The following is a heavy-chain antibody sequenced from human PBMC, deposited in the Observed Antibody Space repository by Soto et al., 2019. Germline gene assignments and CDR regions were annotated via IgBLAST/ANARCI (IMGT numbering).Heavy chain of an antibody. V-gene: IGHV1-46*01. CDR3: ARGGHVVVVTAAFDY. J-gene: IGHJ4*02. CDR1: GNTFTNYY. CDR2: INPSGGHT. D-gene: IGHD2-21*02. Sequence: QVQLTQSGAEVKKPGASVKVSCKASGNTFTNYYIHWVRQAPGQGLEWMGTINPSGGHTTYAQKFLGRVTMTRDTSTSTLYMELTSLRSEDTAVYYCARGGHVVVVTAAFDYWGQGTLVTVSS.